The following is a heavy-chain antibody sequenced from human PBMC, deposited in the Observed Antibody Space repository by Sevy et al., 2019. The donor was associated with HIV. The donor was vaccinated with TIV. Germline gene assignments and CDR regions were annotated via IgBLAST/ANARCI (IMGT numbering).Heavy chain of an antibody. Sequence: GGSLRLSCAASGFTFSSYWMTWVRQAPGKGLEWMANIKQDGSKKYYVDSVKGGLTISRDNAKNSVYLQMNSLRAEDAAVYYCAREIAAAGSYWGQGTLVTVS. D-gene: IGHD6-13*01. J-gene: IGHJ4*02. CDR3: AREIAAAGSY. CDR1: GFTFSSYW. CDR2: IKQDGSKK. V-gene: IGHV3-7*01.